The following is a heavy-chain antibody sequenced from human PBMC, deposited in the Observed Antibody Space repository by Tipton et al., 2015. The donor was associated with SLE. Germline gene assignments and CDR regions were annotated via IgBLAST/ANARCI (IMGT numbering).Heavy chain of an antibody. CDR2: INPNSGGT. V-gene: IGHV1-2*02. J-gene: IGHJ4*02. CDR1: GYTFTSYG. D-gene: IGHD1-26*01. Sequence: QSGAEVKKPGASVKVSCKASGYTFTSYGISWVRQAPGQGLEWMGWINPNSGGTNYAQKFQGRVTMTRDTSISTAYMELSRLRSDDTAVYYCARDPSGSYLDYWGQGTLVTVSS. CDR3: ARDPSGSYLDY.